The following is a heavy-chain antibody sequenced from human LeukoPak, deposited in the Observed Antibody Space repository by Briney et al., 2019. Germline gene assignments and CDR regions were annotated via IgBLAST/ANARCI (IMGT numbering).Heavy chain of an antibody. J-gene: IGHJ6*02. CDR3: ARWGAGSRGYYYGMDV. D-gene: IGHD6-13*01. CDR2: IYSGGST. CDR1: GFTVSSNY. V-gene: IGHV3-53*01. Sequence: AGGSLRLSCAASGFTVSSNYMSWVRQAPGKGLEWVSVIYSGGSTYYADSVKGRFTISRDNSKNTLYLQMNSLRAEDTAVYYCARWGAGSRGYYYGMDVWGQGTTVTVSS.